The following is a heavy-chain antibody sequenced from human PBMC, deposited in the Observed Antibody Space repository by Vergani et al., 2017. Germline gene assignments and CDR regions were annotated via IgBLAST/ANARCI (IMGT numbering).Heavy chain of an antibody. V-gene: IGHV3-53*01. CDR2: IYSGGST. D-gene: IGHD3-22*01. CDR3: ARAEDYDDSSGYSGLGAFDI. J-gene: IGHJ3*02. CDR1: GFTVSSNY. Sequence: EVQLVESGGGLIQPGGSLRLSCAASGFTVSSNYMSWVRQAPGKGLEWVSVIYSGGSTYYADSVKGRFTISRDNSKNTLYLQMNSLRAEDTAVYYWARAEDYDDSSGYSGLGAFDIWGQGTMVTVSS.